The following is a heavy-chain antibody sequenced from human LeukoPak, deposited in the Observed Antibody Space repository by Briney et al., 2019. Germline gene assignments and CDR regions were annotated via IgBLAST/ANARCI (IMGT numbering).Heavy chain of an antibody. J-gene: IGHJ4*02. CDR1: GFTFSHYS. CDR3: VSGMVEFDY. CDR2: ISSSSSTI. V-gene: IGHV3-48*01. Sequence: GGSLRLSCAASGFTFSHYSMNWVRQAPGKGLEWTSYISSSSSTIYYADSVKGRFTISRDNAKNSLYLQMSNLRVEDTAVYYCVSGMVEFDYWGQGTLVTVSS. D-gene: IGHD2-15*01.